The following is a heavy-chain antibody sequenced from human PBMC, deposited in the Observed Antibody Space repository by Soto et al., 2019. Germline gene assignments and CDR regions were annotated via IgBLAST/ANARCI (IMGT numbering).Heavy chain of an antibody. Sequence: QVQLVQSGSELKKPGASVKVSCKASGYTFTSYAMNWVRQAPGQGLQWMGWINTNTGNPTYAQGFTGRFVFSLDTSVSTAYLEILSVEAGDTAMYYCARADRRSTSPRVIMDVWGQGTTVTVSS. CDR2: INTNTGNP. D-gene: IGHD2-2*01. CDR1: GYTFTSYA. J-gene: IGHJ6*02. CDR3: ARADRRSTSPRVIMDV. V-gene: IGHV7-4-1*01.